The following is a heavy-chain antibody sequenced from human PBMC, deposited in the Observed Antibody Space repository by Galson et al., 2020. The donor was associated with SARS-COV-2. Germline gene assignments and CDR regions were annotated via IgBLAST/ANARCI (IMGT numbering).Heavy chain of an antibody. CDR3: ARTAAGFGELVPYCVDY. D-gene: IGHD3-10*01. CDR2: IDWDDDK. Sequence: SGPTLVKPTQTLTLTCTFSGFSLSTSGMCVSWIRQPPGKALEWLALIDWDDDKYYSTSLKSRLTISKDTYKNQVVLTMTNMDPVDTATSYCARTAAGFGELVPYCVDYWGQGTMVTVSS. J-gene: IGHJ4*02. V-gene: IGHV2-70*01. CDR1: GFSLSTSGMC.